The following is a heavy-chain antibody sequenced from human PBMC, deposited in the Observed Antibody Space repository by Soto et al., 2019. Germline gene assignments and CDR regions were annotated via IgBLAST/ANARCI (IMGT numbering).Heavy chain of an antibody. V-gene: IGHV4-31*03. Sequence: QVQLQESGPGLVKPSQTLSLTCTVSGGSISSGGYYWSWIRQHPGKGLEWIGYIYYSGSTYYNPSLKSRVTISVDTPKNQFSLKLSSVTAADTAVYYCARGLKRISKAAFDIWGQGTMVTVSS. D-gene: IGHD2-15*01. CDR3: ARGLKRISKAAFDI. CDR2: IYYSGST. J-gene: IGHJ3*02. CDR1: GGSISSGGYY.